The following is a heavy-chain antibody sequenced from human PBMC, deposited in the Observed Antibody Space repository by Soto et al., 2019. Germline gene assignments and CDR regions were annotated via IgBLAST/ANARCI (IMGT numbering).Heavy chain of an antibody. J-gene: IGHJ4*02. CDR3: ARDHYGDSSLFDY. D-gene: IGHD4-17*01. Sequence: PGGSLRLSCAASGFTFSSYGMHWVRQAPGKGLEWVSSISSSSSYIYYADSVKGRFTISRDNAKNSLYLQMNSLRAEDTAVYYCARDHYGDSSLFDYWGQGTLVTVSS. V-gene: IGHV3-21*01. CDR1: GFTFSSYG. CDR2: ISSSSSYI.